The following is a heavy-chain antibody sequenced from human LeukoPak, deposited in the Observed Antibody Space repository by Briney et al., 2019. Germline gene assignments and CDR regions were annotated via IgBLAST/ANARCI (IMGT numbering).Heavy chain of an antibody. CDR2: IKGDGSST. D-gene: IGHD5-18*01. CDR3: ARDGYSFGHDFDY. CDR1: EFTFSSYV. Sequence: GGSLRLSCAASEFTFSSYVMAWVRQAPGKGLEWVSRIKGDGSSTSYADSVKGRFTISRDNAKNTLYLQMNSLRAEDTAVYYCARDGYSFGHDFDYWGQGTLVTVSS. J-gene: IGHJ4*02. V-gene: IGHV3-74*01.